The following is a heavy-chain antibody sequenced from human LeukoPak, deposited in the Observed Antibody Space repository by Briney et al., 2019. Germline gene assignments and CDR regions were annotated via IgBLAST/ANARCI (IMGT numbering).Heavy chain of an antibody. Sequence: GGSLRLSCAASGFTFKKYWMNWVRQVPGKGLECLANIKEDGSETYYADSVKGRFTISRDNAKNSLFLQMNSLRVEDTAVYYCARGNNTFEMATLALDHWGQGALVTVSS. CDR3: ARGNNTFEMATLALDH. CDR1: GFTFKKYW. V-gene: IGHV3-7*03. J-gene: IGHJ4*02. D-gene: IGHD5-24*01. CDR2: IKEDGSET.